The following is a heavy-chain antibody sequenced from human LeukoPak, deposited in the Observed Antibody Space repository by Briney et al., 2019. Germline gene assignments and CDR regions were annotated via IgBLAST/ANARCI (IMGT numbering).Heavy chain of an antibody. V-gene: IGHV3-30-3*02. J-gene: IGHJ3*02. CDR3: ASYYYDSSDAFDI. Sequence: GGSLRLSCAASGFTFSSYAMHWVRQAPGKGLEWVAVISYDGSNKYYADSVKGRFTISRDNSKNTLYLQMNSLRAEDTAVYYCASYYYDSSDAFDIWGQGTMVTVSS. CDR2: ISYDGSNK. D-gene: IGHD3-22*01. CDR1: GFTFSSYA.